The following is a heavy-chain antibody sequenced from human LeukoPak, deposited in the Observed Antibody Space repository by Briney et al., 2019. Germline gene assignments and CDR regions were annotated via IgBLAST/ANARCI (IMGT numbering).Heavy chain of an antibody. J-gene: IGHJ4*02. CDR1: GGSISSYY. Sequence: KPSETLSLTCTVSGGSISSYYWSWIRQPPGKGLEWIGYIYYSGSTNYNPSLKSRVTISVDTSKNQFSLKLSSVTAADTAVYYCARDLCSSTSCYQDYWGQGTLVTVSS. CDR2: IYYSGST. V-gene: IGHV4-59*01. CDR3: ARDLCSSTSCYQDY. D-gene: IGHD2-2*01.